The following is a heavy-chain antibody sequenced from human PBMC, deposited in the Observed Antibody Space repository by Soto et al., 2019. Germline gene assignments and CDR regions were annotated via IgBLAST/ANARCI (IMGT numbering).Heavy chain of an antibody. CDR1: VYTFTGYY. CDR2: INPNSGGT. J-gene: IGHJ3*02. D-gene: IGHD2-15*01. CDR3: ARGGYCSGGSCLYDAFDI. Sequence: GASVKVSCKASVYTFTGYYMHWVRQAPGQGLEWMGWINPNSGGTNYAQKFQGWVTMTRDTSISTAYMELSRLRSDDTAVYYCARGGYCSGGSCLYDAFDIWGQGTMVTVSS. V-gene: IGHV1-2*04.